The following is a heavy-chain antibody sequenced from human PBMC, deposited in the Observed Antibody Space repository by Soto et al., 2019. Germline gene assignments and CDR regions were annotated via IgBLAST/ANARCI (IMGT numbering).Heavy chain of an antibody. CDR3: ARSTVTNDAFDI. CDR2: IIPILGIA. Sequence: QVQLVQSGAEVKKPGSSVKVSCKASGGTFSSYTISWVRQAPGQGLEWMGRIIPILGIANYAQKFQGRVXIXAVXSTSTAYMELSSLRSEDTAVYYCARSTVTNDAFDIWGQGTMVTVSS. CDR1: GGTFSSYT. D-gene: IGHD4-17*01. V-gene: IGHV1-69*02. J-gene: IGHJ3*02.